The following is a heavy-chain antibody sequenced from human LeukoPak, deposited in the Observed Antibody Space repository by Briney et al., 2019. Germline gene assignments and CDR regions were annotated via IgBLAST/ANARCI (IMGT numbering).Heavy chain of an antibody. Sequence: GRSLRLSCAASGFTLSSYGMHWVRQAPGKGLEWVAVIWYDGSNKYYADSVKGRFTISRDNSKNTLYLQMNSLRAEDTAVYYCARDQTNIVVVPAAIVYWGQGTLVTVSS. CDR3: ARDQTNIVVVPAAIVY. CDR2: IWYDGSNK. CDR1: GFTLSSYG. V-gene: IGHV3-33*01. J-gene: IGHJ4*02. D-gene: IGHD2-2*01.